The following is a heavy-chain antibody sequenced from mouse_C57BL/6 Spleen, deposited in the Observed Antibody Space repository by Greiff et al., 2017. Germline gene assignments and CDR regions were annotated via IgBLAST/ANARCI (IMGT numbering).Heavy chain of an antibody. Sequence: QVQLKQPGAELVKPGASVKLSCKASGYTFTSYWMQWVKQRPGQGLEWIGEIDPSDSYTNYNQKFKGKATLNVDTSSSTAYMQLSSLTSEDSAVYYCARGVTTWFHFDYWGQGTTLTVSS. D-gene: IGHD2-2*01. V-gene: IGHV1-50*01. J-gene: IGHJ2*01. CDR2: IDPSDSYT. CDR3: ARGVTTWFHFDY. CDR1: GYTFTSYW.